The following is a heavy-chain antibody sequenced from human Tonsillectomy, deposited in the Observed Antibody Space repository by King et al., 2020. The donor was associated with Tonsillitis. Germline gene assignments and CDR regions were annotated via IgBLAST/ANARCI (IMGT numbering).Heavy chain of an antibody. V-gene: IGHV4-39*01. CDR1: GGSISSSSYY. Sequence: LQLQESGPGLVKPSETLSLTCTVSGGSISSSSYYWVWILQPPGKGLEGSGSIYYSGSTYYNPALKSRVTISVDTSKNQFSLKLSSVTAADTAVYYCARGGSVCSSTSCYVFWGYNWFDPWGQGTLVTVSS. CDR2: IYYSGST. J-gene: IGHJ5*02. D-gene: IGHD2-2*01. CDR3: ARGGSVCSSTSCYVFWGYNWFDP.